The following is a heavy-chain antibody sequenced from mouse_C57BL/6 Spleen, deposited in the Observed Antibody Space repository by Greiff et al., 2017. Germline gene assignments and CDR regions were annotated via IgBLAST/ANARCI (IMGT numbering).Heavy chain of an antibody. Sequence: QVQLQQPGAELVRPGSSVKLSCQASGYTFTSYWMHWVKQRPIQGLEWIGNIDPSDSETHYNQKFKDKATLTVDKSSGTAYMQLSSLTSEVSSVYYCASYDYDGFAYWGQGTLVTVSA. CDR2: IDPSDSET. CDR3: ASYDYDGFAY. V-gene: IGHV1-52*01. CDR1: GYTFTSYW. D-gene: IGHD2-4*01. J-gene: IGHJ3*01.